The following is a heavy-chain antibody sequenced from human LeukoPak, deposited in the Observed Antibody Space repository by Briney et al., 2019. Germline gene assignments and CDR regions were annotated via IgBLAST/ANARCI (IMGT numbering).Heavy chain of an antibody. CDR2: INPSGGST. CDR3: ATWYSSGPSHDY. CDR1: GYTFTGYY. Sequence: GASVKVSCKASGYTFTGYYMHWVRQAPGQGLEWMGIINPSGGSTSYAQKFQGRVTMTRDTSTSTVYMELSSLRSEDTAVYYCATWYSSGPSHDYWGQGTLVTVSS. V-gene: IGHV1-46*01. J-gene: IGHJ4*02. D-gene: IGHD6-19*01.